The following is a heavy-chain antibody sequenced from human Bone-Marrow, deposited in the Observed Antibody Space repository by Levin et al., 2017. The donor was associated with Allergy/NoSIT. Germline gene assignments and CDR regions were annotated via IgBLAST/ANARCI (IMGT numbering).Heavy chain of an antibody. V-gene: IGHV3-23*01. Sequence: QPGGSLRLSCAASGFTFNNYAMSWVRQAPGKGLEWVSAISDNTDRIYYAGSVRGRFTISRDNSKNTLSLQMNSLRVEDTAVYYCVKEGEITAYGSDWGQGTLVTVSS. D-gene: IGHD1-20*01. CDR3: VKEGEITAYGSD. CDR2: ISDNTDRI. CDR1: GFTFNNYA. J-gene: IGHJ4*02.